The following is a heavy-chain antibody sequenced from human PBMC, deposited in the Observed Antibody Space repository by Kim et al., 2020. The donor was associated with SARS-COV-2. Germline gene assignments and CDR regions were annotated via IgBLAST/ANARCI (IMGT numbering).Heavy chain of an antibody. CDR3: ASSFDYGGICFDY. V-gene: IGHV3-48*03. CDR1: GFTFSSYE. Sequence: GGSLRLSCAASGFTFSSYEMNWVRQAPGKGLEWVSYISSSGSTIYYADSVKGRFTISRDNAKNSLYLQMNSLRAEDTAVYYCASSFDYGGICFDYWGQGTLVTVSS. J-gene: IGHJ4*02. CDR2: ISSSGSTI. D-gene: IGHD4-17*01.